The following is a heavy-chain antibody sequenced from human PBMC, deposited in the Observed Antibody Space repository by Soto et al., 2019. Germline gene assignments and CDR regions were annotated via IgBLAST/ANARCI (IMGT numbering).Heavy chain of an antibody. V-gene: IGHV1-18*01. CDR3: ARGRYGDY. J-gene: IGHJ4*02. Sequence: QVHLVQSGAEVKKPGASVKVSCKASGYTFTSYGITWVRQAPGQGLEWMGWISAHNGNTDYAQKLQGRGIVTRDTSTSTASMELRSVISDDTAVYYCARGRYGDYWGQGALVPVSS. CDR1: GYTFTSYG. CDR2: ISAHNGNT. D-gene: IGHD1-1*01.